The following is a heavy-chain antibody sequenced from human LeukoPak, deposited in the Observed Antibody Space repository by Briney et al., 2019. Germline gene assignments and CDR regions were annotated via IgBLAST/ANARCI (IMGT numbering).Heavy chain of an antibody. CDR2: INHSGST. Sequence: SETLSLTCAVYGGSFSGYYWSWIRQPPGKGLEWIGEINHSGSTNYNPSLKSRVTISVDTSKNQFSLKLSSVTAADTAVYYCARDRYGDYDYYYMDVWGKGTTVTVSS. J-gene: IGHJ6*03. CDR1: GGSFSGYY. V-gene: IGHV4-34*01. CDR3: ARDRYGDYDYYYMDV. D-gene: IGHD4-17*01.